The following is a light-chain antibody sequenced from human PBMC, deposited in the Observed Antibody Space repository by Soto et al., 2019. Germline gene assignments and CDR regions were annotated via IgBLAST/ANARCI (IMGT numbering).Light chain of an antibody. CDR1: RSXXXY. V-gene: IGKV3-11*01. Sequence: EIVXXXXPAXXXLSPGERATXXXXXSRSXXXYLAWYQQKPGQAPRLLIYDASNRAAGIPARFSGSGSETDFTLTISNLEPEDFAVYYCQQRYAWPPITFGQGTRLEIK. CDR3: QQRYAWPPIT. CDR2: DAS. J-gene: IGKJ5*01.